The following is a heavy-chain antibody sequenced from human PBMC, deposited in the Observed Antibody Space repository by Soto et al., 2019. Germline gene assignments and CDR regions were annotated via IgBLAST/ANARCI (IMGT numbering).Heavy chain of an antibody. D-gene: IGHD3-10*01. CDR2: IYYSGST. J-gene: IGHJ4*02. V-gene: IGHV4-30-4*01. CDR1: GGSISSGDYY. Sequence: SETLSLTCTVSGGSISSGDYYWSWIRQPPGKGLEWIGYIYYSGSTYYNPSLKSRVTISVDTSKNQFSLKLSSVTAADTAVYYCARGVWFGTVDYWGQGTLVTVSS. CDR3: ARGVWFGTVDY.